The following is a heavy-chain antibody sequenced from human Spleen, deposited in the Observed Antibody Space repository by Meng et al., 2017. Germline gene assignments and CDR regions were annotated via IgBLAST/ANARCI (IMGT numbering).Heavy chain of an antibody. Sequence: QVHLVQSGADVKKPGASVKVSCKTSGYIFTNYPMHWVRQAPGQGLEWMGWINTGNGSTKYSHKFQGRVTITRDTSASTVYMELSRLTSADTAVYYCATNAFDYWGLGTLVTVSS. D-gene: IGHD2-8*01. V-gene: IGHV1-3*04. CDR2: INTGNGST. J-gene: IGHJ4*02. CDR3: ATNAFDY. CDR1: GYIFTNYP.